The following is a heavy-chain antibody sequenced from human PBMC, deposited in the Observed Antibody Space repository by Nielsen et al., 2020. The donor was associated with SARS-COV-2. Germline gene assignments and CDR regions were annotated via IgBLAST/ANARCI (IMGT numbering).Heavy chain of an antibody. V-gene: IGHV1-2*02. D-gene: IGHD5-24*01. J-gene: IGHJ3*02. CDR3: ARARRDGYKQMVDAFDI. CDR2: INPNSGGT. Sequence: ASVKVSCKASGYTFTVNYKHWVRQAPGQGLEWMGWINPNSGGTNYAQKFQGRVTMTRDTSISTAYMERSRLRPDDTAVYYCARARRDGYKQMVDAFDIWGQGTMFTVSA. CDR1: GYTFTVNY.